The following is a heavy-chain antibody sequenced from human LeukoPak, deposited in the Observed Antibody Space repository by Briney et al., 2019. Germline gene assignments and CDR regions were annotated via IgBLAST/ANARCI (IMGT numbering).Heavy chain of an antibody. J-gene: IGHJ4*02. CDR2: INPNSGGT. CDR3: AREGGYSGYDYYFDY. V-gene: IGHV1-2*02. Sequence: ASVKVSCKASGYTFTSYGISWVRQAPGQGLEWMGWINPNSGGTNYAQKFQGRVTMTRDTSISTAYMELSRLRSDDTAVYYCAREGGYSGYDYYFDYWGQGTLVTVSS. CDR1: GYTFTSYG. D-gene: IGHD5-12*01.